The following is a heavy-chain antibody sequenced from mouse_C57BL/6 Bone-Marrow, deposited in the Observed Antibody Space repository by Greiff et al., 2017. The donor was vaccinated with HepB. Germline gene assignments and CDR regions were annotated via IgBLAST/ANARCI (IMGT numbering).Heavy chain of an antibody. Sequence: EVQLQESGAELVRPGASVKLSCTASGFNIKDYYMHWVKQRPEQGLEWIGRIDPEDGDTEYAPKFQGKATMTADTSSNTAYLQLSSLTSEDTAVYYCTTGDGSSPYYAMDYWGQGTSVTVSS. J-gene: IGHJ4*01. D-gene: IGHD1-1*01. CDR2: IDPEDGDT. V-gene: IGHV14-1*01. CDR3: TTGDGSSPYYAMDY. CDR1: GFNIKDYY.